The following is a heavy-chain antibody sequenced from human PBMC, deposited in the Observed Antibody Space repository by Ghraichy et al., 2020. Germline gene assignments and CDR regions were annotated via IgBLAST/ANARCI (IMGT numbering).Heavy chain of an antibody. Sequence: SETLFLTCAISGDSVSTNSATWNWIRQSPSRGLEWLGRTYYRSKWYNDYAVSVRSRITINPDTSKNQFSLQLNSVTSEDTAVYYCARWGHYDSSGYFDYWGQGTLVTVSS. J-gene: IGHJ4*02. CDR1: GDSVSTNSAT. V-gene: IGHV6-1*01. D-gene: IGHD3-22*01. CDR2: TYYRSKWYN. CDR3: ARWGHYDSSGYFDY.